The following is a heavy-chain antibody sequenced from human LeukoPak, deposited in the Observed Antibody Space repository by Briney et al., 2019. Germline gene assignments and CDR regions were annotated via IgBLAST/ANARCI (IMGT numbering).Heavy chain of an antibody. Sequence: SVKVSCKASGGTFSSYAISWVRQAPGQGLEWMGRIIPIFGTANYAQKFQGRVTITTDESTSTAYMELSSLRSEDTAVYYCARGINYDSSAPTHAFDIWGLGTMVTVSS. CDR2: IIPIFGTA. D-gene: IGHD3-22*01. V-gene: IGHV1-69*05. J-gene: IGHJ3*02. CDR1: GGTFSSYA. CDR3: ARGINYDSSAPTHAFDI.